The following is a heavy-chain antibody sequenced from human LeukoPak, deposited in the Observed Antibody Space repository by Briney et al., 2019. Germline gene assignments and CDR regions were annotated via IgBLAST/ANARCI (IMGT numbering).Heavy chain of an antibody. CDR2: INHSGST. D-gene: IGHD2-21*02. V-gene: IGHV4-39*07. Sequence: SETLSLTCTVSGGSISSSSYYWGWIRQPPGKGLEWIGEINHSGSTNYNPSLKSRVTISVDTSKNQFSLKLSSVTAADTAVYYCARKDGVAAINYWGQGTLVTVSS. J-gene: IGHJ4*02. CDR1: GGSISSSSYY. CDR3: ARKDGVAAINY.